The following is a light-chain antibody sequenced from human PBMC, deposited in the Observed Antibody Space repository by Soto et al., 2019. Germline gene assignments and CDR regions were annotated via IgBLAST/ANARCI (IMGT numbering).Light chain of an antibody. V-gene: IGKV3-20*01. CDR3: QQYDSSPFT. Sequence: EIELTQSPCTLSSSPGERATLSCRASQSVSSTYLAWYQQKPGQAPCLLIYAASRWASGVPARFSASGSGTDFTLTISRLEPEDFAVYYCQQYDSSPFTFGQGTRLDIK. CDR1: QSVSSTY. CDR2: AAS. J-gene: IGKJ5*01.